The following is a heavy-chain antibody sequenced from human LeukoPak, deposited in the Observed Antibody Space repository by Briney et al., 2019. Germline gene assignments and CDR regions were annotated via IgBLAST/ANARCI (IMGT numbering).Heavy chain of an antibody. CDR3: ARDLTYGWGYYFGLDV. CDR1: GFAFSDYS. Sequence: GGSLRLSCAASGFAFSDYSMNWVRQAPGKGLEWVSSITSTSNYICYADSVQGRFTISRDNANNSLYLQMNSLRAEDTAVYYCARDLTYGWGYYFGLDVWGQGTTVTVSS. D-gene: IGHD6-19*01. CDR2: ITSTSNYI. V-gene: IGHV3-21*01. J-gene: IGHJ6*02.